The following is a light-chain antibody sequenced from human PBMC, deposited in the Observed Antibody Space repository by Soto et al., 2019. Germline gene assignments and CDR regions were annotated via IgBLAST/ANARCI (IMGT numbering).Light chain of an antibody. CDR3: QSYDNSLSGSGV. V-gene: IGLV1-40*01. CDR1: SSNIGAGYD. CDR2: GHN. Sequence: QSVLTQPPSVSGAPGQRVTISCTGSSSNIGAGYDVHWYQQLPGTAPKLLIYGHNNRPSGVPDRFSGSKSGTSASLAITGLHAEDEADYYCQSYDNSLSGSGVFGGGTKLTFL. J-gene: IGLJ3*02.